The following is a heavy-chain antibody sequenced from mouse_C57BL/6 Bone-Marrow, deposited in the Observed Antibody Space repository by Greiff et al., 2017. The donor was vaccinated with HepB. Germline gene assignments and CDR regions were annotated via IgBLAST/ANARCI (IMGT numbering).Heavy chain of an antibody. D-gene: IGHD3-3*01. V-gene: IGHV1-81*01. CDR1: GYTFTSYG. J-gene: IGHJ2*01. CDR2: IYPRSGNT. Sequence: LVESGAELARPGASVKLSCKASGYTFTSYGISWVKQRTGQGLEWIGEIYPRSGNTYYNEKFKGKATLTADKSSSTAYMELRSLTSEDSAVYFCARGAGRGFDYWGQGTTLTVSS. CDR3: ARGAGRGFDY.